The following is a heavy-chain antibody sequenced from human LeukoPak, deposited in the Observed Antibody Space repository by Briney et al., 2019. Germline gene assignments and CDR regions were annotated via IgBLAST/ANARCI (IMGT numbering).Heavy chain of an antibody. D-gene: IGHD2-8*01. CDR2: ISRSGST. Sequence: SETLSLTCTFSGASISTSYWNWIRQPPGKGLEWIGYISRSGSTNYNPSLASRVTISIDMYKNQFSLKLRSVTAADTAVYYCARDSLYATNWYDPWGQGTLVTVSS. V-gene: IGHV4-59*01. CDR3: ARDSLYATNWYDP. J-gene: IGHJ5*02. CDR1: GASISTSY.